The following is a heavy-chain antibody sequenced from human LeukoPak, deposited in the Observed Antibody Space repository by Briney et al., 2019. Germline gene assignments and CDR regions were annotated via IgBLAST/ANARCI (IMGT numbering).Heavy chain of an antibody. CDR2: ISDSGGST. CDR3: ARDPSLYCATTSCYDLDY. D-gene: IGHD2-2*01. Sequence: GGSLRLSCATSGFTFSVYAMSWVRQAPGKGLEWVSTISDSGGSTYYADSVKGRFTISRDNAKNSLYLQMDSLRAEDTAVYYCARDPSLYCATTSCYDLDYWGQGTLVTVSS. J-gene: IGHJ4*02. V-gene: IGHV3-23*01. CDR1: GFTFSVYA.